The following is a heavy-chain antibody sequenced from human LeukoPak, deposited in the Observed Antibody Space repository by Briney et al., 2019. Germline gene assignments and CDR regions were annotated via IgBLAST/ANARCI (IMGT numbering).Heavy chain of an antibody. V-gene: IGHV4-38-2*02. Sequence: SETLSLTCTVSGYSIGSGYYWGWIRPPPGKGLEWIGSIYHSGSTYYNPSLKSRVTISVDTSKNQFSLKLSSVTAADTAVYYCAIEGGDYYDSVPFGYWGQGTLVTVSS. CDR1: GYSIGSGYY. D-gene: IGHD3-22*01. CDR3: AIEGGDYYDSVPFGY. CDR2: IYHSGST. J-gene: IGHJ4*02.